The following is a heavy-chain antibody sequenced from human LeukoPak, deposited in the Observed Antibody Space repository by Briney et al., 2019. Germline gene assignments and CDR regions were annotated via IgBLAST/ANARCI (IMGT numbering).Heavy chain of an antibody. V-gene: IGHV3-21*04. CDR3: AKGRSGYSYTEPFDY. CDR1: GFTLGSYS. J-gene: IGHJ4*02. CDR2: ISSSSTHI. Sequence: GGSLRLSCEASGFTLGSYSMNWVRQAPGKGLEWVSSISSSSTHIYYADSVKGRFTISRDNSKNTLYLQMNSLRAEDTAVYYCAKGRSGYSYTEPFDYWGQGTLVTVSS. D-gene: IGHD5-18*01.